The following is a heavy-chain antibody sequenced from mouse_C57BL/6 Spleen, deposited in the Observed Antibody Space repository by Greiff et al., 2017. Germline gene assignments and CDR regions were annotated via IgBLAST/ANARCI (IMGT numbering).Heavy chain of an antibody. CDR1: GYTFTSYW. Sequence: VQLQQSGAELVKPGASVKMSCKASGYTFTSYWINWVKQRPGKGLEWIGDIYPGSGSTNSKEKFKSKATLTVDTSSSTAYMQLSSLTSGDSAVYYCARNTLDYWGQGTSLTGSS. J-gene: IGHJ2*02. CDR2: IYPGSGST. V-gene: IGHV1-55*01. CDR3: ARNTLDY. D-gene: IGHD5-1-1*01.